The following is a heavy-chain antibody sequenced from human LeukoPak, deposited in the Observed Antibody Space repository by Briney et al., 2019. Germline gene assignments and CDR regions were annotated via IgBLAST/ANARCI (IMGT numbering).Heavy chain of an antibody. J-gene: IGHJ4*02. CDR1: GYTFTGYY. V-gene: IGHV1-18*04. CDR3: ARDQTAALLWFGELKGGYYFDY. D-gene: IGHD3-10*01. Sequence: ASVKVSCKASGYTFTGYYMHWVRQAPGQGLEWMGWISAYNGNTNYAQKLQGRVTMTTDTSTSTAYMELRSLRSDDTAVYYCARDQTAALLWFGELKGGYYFDYWGQGTLVTVSS. CDR2: ISAYNGNT.